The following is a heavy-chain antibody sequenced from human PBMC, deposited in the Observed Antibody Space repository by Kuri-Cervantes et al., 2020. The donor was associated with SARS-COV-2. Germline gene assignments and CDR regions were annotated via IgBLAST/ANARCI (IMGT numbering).Heavy chain of an antibody. V-gene: IGHV3-21*01. D-gene: IGHD6-13*01. CDR2: ISGSSEYI. J-gene: IGHJ6*02. CDR1: GFTISSYT. CDR3: ARDPYSSSWYWYYYGMDV. Sequence: GESLKISCTASGFTISSYTLTWVRQAPGKGLEWVSSISGSSEYIYYADSVKGRFTISRDNARNSLFLQMNGLRDEDTAVYYCARDPYSSSWYWYYYGMDVWGQGTTVTVSS.